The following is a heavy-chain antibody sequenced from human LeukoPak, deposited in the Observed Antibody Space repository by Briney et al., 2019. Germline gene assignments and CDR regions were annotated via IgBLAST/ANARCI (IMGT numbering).Heavy chain of an antibody. CDR3: AKDSGWFRFDY. CDR1: GFTFSSYA. Sequence: GGSLRLSCAASGFTFSSYAMSWVRQAPGKGLEWVSAISGSGGSTYYADSVKGRFTISRDNAKNSLYLQMNSLRAEDTAVYYCAKDSGWFRFDYWGQGTLVTVSS. V-gene: IGHV3-23*01. J-gene: IGHJ4*02. D-gene: IGHD6-13*01. CDR2: ISGSGGST.